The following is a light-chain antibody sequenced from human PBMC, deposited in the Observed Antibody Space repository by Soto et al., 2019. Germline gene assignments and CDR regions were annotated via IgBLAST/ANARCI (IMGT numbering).Light chain of an antibody. CDR2: DVS. CDR3: CSYTGTHTWV. CDR1: YTDVGLYNY. V-gene: IGLV2-11*01. J-gene: IGLJ3*02. Sequence: QSALTQPRSVSGSPGQSVTISCTGTYTDVGLYNYVSWYQQYPPKAPKLIIYDVSKRPSGVPARFSGSQSGNTASLTISGLRAEDEADYYCCSYTGTHTWVFGGGTKVTVL.